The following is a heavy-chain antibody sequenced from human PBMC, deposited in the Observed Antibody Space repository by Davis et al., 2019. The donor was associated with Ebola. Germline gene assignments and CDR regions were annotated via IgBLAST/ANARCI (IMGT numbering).Heavy chain of an antibody. CDR1: GFTFSSYW. J-gene: IGHJ4*02. CDR3: AKDPNTVTSGY. CDR2: IKQDGSEK. Sequence: GESLKISCAASGFTFSSYWMSWVRQAPGKGLEWVANIKQDGSEKYYADSVKGRFTISRDNSKNTLYLQMNSLRAEDTAVYYCAKDPNTVTSGYWGQGTLVTVSS. D-gene: IGHD4-17*01. V-gene: IGHV3-7*01.